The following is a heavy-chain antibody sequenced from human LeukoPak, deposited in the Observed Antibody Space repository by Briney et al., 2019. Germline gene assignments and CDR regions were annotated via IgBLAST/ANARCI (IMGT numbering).Heavy chain of an antibody. CDR2: IIPIFGTA. CDR3: ARVGYDFWSGYSQDHGEYFFDY. Sequence: SVKVSCKASGGTFSSYAISWVRQAPGQGLEWMGGIIPIFGTANYAQKFQGRVTITADESTSTAYMELSSLRSEDTAVYYCARVGYDFWSGYSQDHGEYFFDYWGQGTLVTVSS. J-gene: IGHJ4*02. D-gene: IGHD3-3*01. CDR1: GGTFSSYA. V-gene: IGHV1-69*01.